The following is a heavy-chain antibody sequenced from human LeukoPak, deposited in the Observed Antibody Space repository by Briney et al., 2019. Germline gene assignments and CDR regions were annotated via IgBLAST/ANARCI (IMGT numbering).Heavy chain of an antibody. V-gene: IGHV3-66*01. D-gene: IGHD1-7*01. CDR3: ARGTSGTTTFDF. CDR2: ITPGGHT. Sequence: PGGSLRLSCTASGFCVDSRFMNWVRQAPGKGPEWVSFITPGGHTDYTESVKGRFTIYRDNVRNTLSLQMNSLRVEDTAVYYCARGTSGTTTFDFWGPGTLVTVSS. CDR1: GFCVDSRF. J-gene: IGHJ4*02.